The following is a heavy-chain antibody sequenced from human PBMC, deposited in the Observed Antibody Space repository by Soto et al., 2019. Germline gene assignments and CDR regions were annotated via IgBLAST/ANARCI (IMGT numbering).Heavy chain of an antibody. J-gene: IGHJ5*02. CDR3: ARYIVVVVAARAAAWFGP. CDR2: IYSGGST. Sequence: EVQLVETGGGLIQPGGSLRLSCAASGFTVSSNYMSWVRQAPGKGLEWVSVIYSGGSTYYADSVKGRFTISRDNSKSTRYLQMNSLSAEDTAVYYCARYIVVVVAARAAAWFGPWGQGTLVTVSS. CDR1: GFTVSSNY. D-gene: IGHD2-15*01. V-gene: IGHV3-53*02.